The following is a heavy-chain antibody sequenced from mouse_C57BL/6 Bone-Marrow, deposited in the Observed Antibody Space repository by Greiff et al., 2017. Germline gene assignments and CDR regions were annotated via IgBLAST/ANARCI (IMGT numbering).Heavy chain of an antibody. D-gene: IGHD2-5*01. CDR3: ARGDSNYLYCFDY. CDR2: IDPSDSYT. J-gene: IGHJ2*01. CDR1: GYTFTSYW. V-gene: IGHV1-50*01. Sequence: QVQLQQPGAELVKPGASVKLSCKASGYTFTSYWLQWVKQRPGQGLEWIGEIDPSDSYTNYNQKFKGKATLTVDTSSSTAYMQLSSLTSEDSAVYYCARGDSNYLYCFDYWGQGTTLTVSS.